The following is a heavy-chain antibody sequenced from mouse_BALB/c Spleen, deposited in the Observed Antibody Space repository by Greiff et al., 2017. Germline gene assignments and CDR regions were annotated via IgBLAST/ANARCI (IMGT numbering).Heavy chain of an antibody. V-gene: IGHV1-87*01. Sequence: QVQLQQSGAELARPGASVTLSCKASGYTFTSYCMQWVKQRPGQGLEWIGAIYPGDGDTRYTQKFKGKATLTADKSSSTAYMQLSSLASEDSAVYYWARGKLGNDWGQGTTLTVSA. CDR2: IYPGDGDT. D-gene: IGHD4-1*01. CDR1: GYTFTSYC. CDR3: ARGKLGND. J-gene: IGHJ2*01.